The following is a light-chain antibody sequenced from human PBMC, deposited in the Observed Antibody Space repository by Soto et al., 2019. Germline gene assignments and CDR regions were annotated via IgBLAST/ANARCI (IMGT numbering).Light chain of an antibody. CDR1: SSNIGNHA. Sequence: QSVLTQPPSVSEAPRQRVSISCSGSSSNIGNHAVNWYQQLPGKAPKLLIYYDDLLPSGVSDRFSGSKSGASASLAISGLQSEDEADYYCSSFAGSNNFPYVFGTGTKLTVL. CDR3: SSFAGSNNFPYV. V-gene: IGLV1-36*01. CDR2: YDD. J-gene: IGLJ1*01.